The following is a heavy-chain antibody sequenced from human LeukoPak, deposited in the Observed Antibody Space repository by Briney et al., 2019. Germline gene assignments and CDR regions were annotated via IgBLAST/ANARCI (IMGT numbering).Heavy chain of an antibody. V-gene: IGHV1-18*01. CDR2: ISAYNGNT. CDR1: GYTFTSYG. D-gene: IGHD6-13*01. J-gene: IGHJ2*01. CDR3: ARRMVAAAGTGYWYFDL. Sequence: ASVKVSCKASGYTFTSYGISWVRQAPGQGLEWMEWISAYNGNTNYAQKLQGRVTMTTDTSTSTAYMELRSLRSDDTAVYYCARRMVAAAGTGYWYFDLWGRGTLVTVSS.